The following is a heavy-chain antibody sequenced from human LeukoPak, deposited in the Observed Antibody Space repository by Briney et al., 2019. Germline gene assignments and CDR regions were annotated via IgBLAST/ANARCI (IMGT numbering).Heavy chain of an antibody. J-gene: IGHJ6*03. D-gene: IGHD3-10*01. CDR1: GFTFSSYG. Sequence: GGSLRLSCAASGFTFSSYGMHWVRQAPGKGLEWVAFIRYDGSNKYYADSVKGRFTISRDNSKNTLYLQMNSLRAEDTAVYYCAKVGGSGNFYYYYYMDVWGKGTTVTISS. CDR3: AKVGGSGNFYYYYYMDV. CDR2: IRYDGSNK. V-gene: IGHV3-30*02.